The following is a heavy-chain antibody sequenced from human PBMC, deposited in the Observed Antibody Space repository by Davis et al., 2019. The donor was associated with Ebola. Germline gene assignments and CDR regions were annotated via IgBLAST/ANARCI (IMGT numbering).Heavy chain of an antibody. CDR2: IYYSGST. Sequence: SETLSLTCTVSGGSISSYYWSWIRQPPGKGLEWIGYIYYSGSTNYNPSLKSRVTISVDTSKNQFSLKLSSVTAADTAVYYCARGPYYDFWSGYYRDYWGQGTLVTVSS. D-gene: IGHD3-3*01. J-gene: IGHJ4*02. V-gene: IGHV4-59*12. CDR3: ARGPYYDFWSGYYRDY. CDR1: GGSISSYY.